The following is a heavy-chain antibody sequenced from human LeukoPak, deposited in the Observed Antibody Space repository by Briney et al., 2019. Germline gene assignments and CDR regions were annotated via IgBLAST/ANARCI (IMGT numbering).Heavy chain of an antibody. CDR1: GGSISSYY. CDR2: IYTSGST. CDR3: ATQYSSSWYGVPHFDY. D-gene: IGHD6-13*01. V-gene: IGHV4-4*07. J-gene: IGHJ4*02. Sequence: SETLSLTCTVSGGSISSYYWSRIRQPAGKGLEWIGRIYTSGSTNYNPSLKSRVTMSVDTSKNQFSLKLSSVTAADTAVYYCATQYSSSWYGVPHFDYWGQGTLVTVSS.